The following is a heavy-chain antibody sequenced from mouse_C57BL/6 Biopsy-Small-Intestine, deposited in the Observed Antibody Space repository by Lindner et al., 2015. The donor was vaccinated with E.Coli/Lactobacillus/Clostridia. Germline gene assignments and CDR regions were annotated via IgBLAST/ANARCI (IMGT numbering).Heavy chain of an antibody. CDR2: INPKSGGS. Sequence: SVKVSCKASGYTFTDSYIHWLRQAPGQGLEWMGWINPKSGGSSSSLKFQGRVTMTRDTSITTVYLELRRLTSDDTAVYFCARDYDCRTICHHDIWGQGTLVTVSS. V-gene: IGHV1-84*02. J-gene: IGHJ3*01. CDR3: ARDYDCRTICHHDI. CDR1: GYTFTDSY. D-gene: IGHD2-4*01.